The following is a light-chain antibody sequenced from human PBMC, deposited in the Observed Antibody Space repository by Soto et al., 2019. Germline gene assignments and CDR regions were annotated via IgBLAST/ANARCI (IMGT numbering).Light chain of an antibody. CDR2: SNN. CDR1: SSNIGSNT. J-gene: IGLJ1*01. V-gene: IGLV1-44*01. CDR3: AAWDDSLNAHYV. Sequence: QAVVTQPPSASGTPGQRVTISCSGSSSNIGSNTVNWYQQLPGTAPKLLIYSNNQRPSGVPDRFSGSKSGTSASLAISGLQYEDEADYYCAAWDDSLNAHYVFGTGTKLTVL.